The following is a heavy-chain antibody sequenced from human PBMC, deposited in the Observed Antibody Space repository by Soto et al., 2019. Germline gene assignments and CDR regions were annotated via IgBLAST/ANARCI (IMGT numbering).Heavy chain of an antibody. V-gene: IGHV3-30-3*01. D-gene: IGHD4-17*01. J-gene: IGHJ4*02. CDR3: ARAYGDYALDY. CDR2: ISYDGSNK. Sequence: PWGSLRLSCAASGFTFSSYAMHWVRQAPGKGLEWVAVISYDGSNKYYADSVKGRFTISRDNSKNTLYLQMNSLRAEDTAVYYCARAYGDYALDYWGQGTLVTVSS. CDR1: GFTFSSYA.